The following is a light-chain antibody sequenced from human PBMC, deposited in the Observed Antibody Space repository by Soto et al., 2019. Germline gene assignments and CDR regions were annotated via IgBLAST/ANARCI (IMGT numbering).Light chain of an antibody. CDR3: QQYNSSPYT. Sequence: DVQMTQSPSSLSASVGDRVTITCRASQSVRGWLAWYQHKPGKAPKLLIYDASSFHGGVPSTVSGGGSATEFPLTISSLQPDDFASYYYQQYNSSPYTFGQGTKLEIK. CDR1: QSVRGW. CDR2: DAS. J-gene: IGKJ2*01. V-gene: IGKV1-5*01.